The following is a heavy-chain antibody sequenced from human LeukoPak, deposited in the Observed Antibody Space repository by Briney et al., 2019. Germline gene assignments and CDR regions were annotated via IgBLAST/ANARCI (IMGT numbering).Heavy chain of an antibody. CDR2: IYTSGST. J-gene: IGHJ2*01. Sequence: SETLSLTCTVSGSISSYYWSWIRQPPGKGLEWIGYIYTSGSTNYNPSLKSRVTISVDTSKNQFSLKLSSVTAADTAVYYCARPAKSGSHKRSYWYFDLWGRGTLVTVSS. V-gene: IGHV4-4*09. D-gene: IGHD1-26*01. CDR3: ARPAKSGSHKRSYWYFDL. CDR1: GSISSYY.